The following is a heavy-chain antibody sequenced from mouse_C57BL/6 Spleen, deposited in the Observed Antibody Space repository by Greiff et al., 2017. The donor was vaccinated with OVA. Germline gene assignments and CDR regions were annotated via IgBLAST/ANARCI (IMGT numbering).Heavy chain of an antibody. V-gene: IGHV1-81*01. CDR3: ARGDLGAMDY. CDR1: GYTFTSYG. D-gene: IGHD3-3*01. J-gene: IGHJ4*01. Sequence: QVQLQQSGAELARPGASVKLSCKASGYTFTSYGISWVKQRTGQGLEWIGEIYPRGGNTYYNEKFKGKATLTAYKSSSTAYMELRSLTSEDSAVYFCARGDLGAMDYWGQGTSVTVSS. CDR2: IYPRGGNT.